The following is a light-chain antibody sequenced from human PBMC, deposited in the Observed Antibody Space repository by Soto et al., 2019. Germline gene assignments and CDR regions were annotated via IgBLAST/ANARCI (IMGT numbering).Light chain of an antibody. CDR3: MQGTHWPWT. CDR2: QVS. J-gene: IGKJ1*01. Sequence: DVVMTQSPLSLPVTLGQPASISCRSNQSLVHSDGIAYFSWFQQRPGQSPRRLIYQVSDRDSGVPDRFSGSGSGTDFTLKISRVEAEDVGVYYCMQGTHWPWTFGQGTKVDIK. CDR1: QSLVHSDGIAY. V-gene: IGKV2-30*02.